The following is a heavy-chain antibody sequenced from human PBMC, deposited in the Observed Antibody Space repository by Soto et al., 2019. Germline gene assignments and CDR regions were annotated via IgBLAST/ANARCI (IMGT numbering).Heavy chain of an antibody. CDR1: GFTFSSFA. Sequence: GGSLRLSCAASGFTFSSFAMSWVRQPPGKGLEWVSSISGSGGSTYYADSVKGRFTISRDNSKNTLSLQMNSLRAEDTAVYYCAKKGLSEQQLVWFDAWGQGTLVTVSS. CDR3: AKKGLSEQQLVWFDA. D-gene: IGHD6-13*01. J-gene: IGHJ5*02. CDR2: ISGSGGST. V-gene: IGHV3-23*01.